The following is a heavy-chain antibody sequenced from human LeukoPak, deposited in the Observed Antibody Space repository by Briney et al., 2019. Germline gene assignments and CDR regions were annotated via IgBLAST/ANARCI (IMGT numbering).Heavy chain of an antibody. J-gene: IGHJ6*02. D-gene: IGHD3-3*01. V-gene: IGHV1-8*01. CDR2: MNPNSGNT. CDR1: GYTFTSYD. Sequence: GASVKVSCKASGYTFTSYDINWVRQATGQGLEWMGWMNPNSGNTGYAQKFQGRVAMTRNTSISTAYMELSSLRSEDTAVYYCARGVPYYDFWSGYFSATDRTYYGMDVWGQGTTVTVSS. CDR3: ARGVPYYDFWSGYFSATDRTYYGMDV.